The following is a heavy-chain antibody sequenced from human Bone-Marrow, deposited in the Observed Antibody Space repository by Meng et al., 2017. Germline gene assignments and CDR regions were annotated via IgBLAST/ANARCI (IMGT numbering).Heavy chain of an antibody. CDR3: ARGPELWRFGEIRFDY. CDR1: GFTFSSYS. J-gene: IGHJ4*02. CDR2: ISDDGSSK. V-gene: IGHV3-30*03. Sequence: GGSLRLSCAASGFTFSSYSMNWVRQAPGKGLEWVSVISDDGSSKYYADSVKGRFTISRDNSKNTLYLQMNSLRAEDRAVYYCARGPELWRFGEIRFDYWGQGTLVTVSS. D-gene: IGHD3-10*01.